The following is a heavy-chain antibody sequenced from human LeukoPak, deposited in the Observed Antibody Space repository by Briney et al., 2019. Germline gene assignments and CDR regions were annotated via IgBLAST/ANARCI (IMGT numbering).Heavy chain of an antibody. D-gene: IGHD3-3*01. CDR2: INHSGST. CDR1: GGSFSGYY. CDR3: ARQFPPSSFWSGPYGMDV. V-gene: IGHV4-34*01. J-gene: IGHJ6*02. Sequence: SETLSLTCAVYGGSFSGYYWSWLRQPPGKGLEWIGEINHSGSTNYNPSLKSRVTISVDTSKNQFSLKLSSVTAADTAVYYCARQFPPSSFWSGPYGMDVWGQGTTVTVSS.